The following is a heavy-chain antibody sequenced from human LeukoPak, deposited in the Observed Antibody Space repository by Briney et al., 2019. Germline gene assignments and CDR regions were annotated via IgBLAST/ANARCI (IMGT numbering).Heavy chain of an antibody. V-gene: IGHV3-21*01. CDR2: ISSSSNYI. CDR3: ARDAPLPDF. Sequence: GGSLRLSCAASGFTFSSYAMSWVRQAPGKGLEWVSSISSSSNYIYYADSVKGRFTISRDNAKNSLYLQMNSLRAEDTAVYYCARDAPLPDFWGQGTLVTVSS. CDR1: GFTFSSYA. J-gene: IGHJ4*02. D-gene: IGHD1-26*01.